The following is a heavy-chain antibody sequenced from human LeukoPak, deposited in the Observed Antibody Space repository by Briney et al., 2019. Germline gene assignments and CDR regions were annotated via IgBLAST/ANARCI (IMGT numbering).Heavy chain of an antibody. V-gene: IGHV3-15*01. CDR1: GFTFSNAW. CDR2: IKSKTDGGTT. J-gene: IGHJ1*01. CDR3: TSSGYYREYFQH. Sequence: GGSLRLSCAASGFTFSNAWMSWVRQAPGKGLEWVGRIKSKTDGGTTDYAAPVKGRFTISRDDSKNTLYLQMNSLKTEDTAVYYCTSSGYYREYFQHWGQGTLVTVSS. D-gene: IGHD3-22*01.